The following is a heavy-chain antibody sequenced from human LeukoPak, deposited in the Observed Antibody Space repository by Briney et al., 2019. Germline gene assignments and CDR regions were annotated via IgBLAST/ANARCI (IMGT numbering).Heavy chain of an antibody. D-gene: IGHD6-6*01. CDR2: ISYDGSNK. CDR3: ARGLEYSSSSDY. J-gene: IGHJ4*02. V-gene: IGHV3-30-3*01. Sequence: GGSLRLSCAASGFTFSSYAMHWVRQAPGKGLEWVAVISYDGSNKYYADSVKGRFTISRDNSKNTLYLQMNSLRAEDTAVYYCARGLEYSSSSDYWGQGTLVTASS. CDR1: GFTFSSYA.